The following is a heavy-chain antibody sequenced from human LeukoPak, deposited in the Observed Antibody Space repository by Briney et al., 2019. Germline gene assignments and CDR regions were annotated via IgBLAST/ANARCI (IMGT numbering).Heavy chain of an antibody. J-gene: IGHJ2*01. V-gene: IGHV5-51*01. Sequence: GESLKISCKGSGYSFTSYWIGWVRQMPGKGLEWMGIIYPGDSDTRYSPSFQGQVTISADKSISTAYLQWSSLKASDTAMYYCARQKRIVVVTATSYWYFDLWGRGTLVTVSS. CDR3: ARQKRIVVVTATSYWYFDL. D-gene: IGHD2-21*02. CDR2: IYPGDSDT. CDR1: GYSFTSYW.